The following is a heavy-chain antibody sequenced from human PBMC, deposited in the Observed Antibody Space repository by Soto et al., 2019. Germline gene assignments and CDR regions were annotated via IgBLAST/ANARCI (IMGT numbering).Heavy chain of an antibody. D-gene: IGHD3-3*01. V-gene: IGHV3-15*01. Sequence: GGSLRLSCAASGFTFSNAWMSWVRQAPGKGLEWVGRIKSKTDGGTTDYAAPVKGRFTISRDDSKNTLYLQMNSLKTEDTAVYYCTTLRTYYDFWSGYYFPFDYWGQGTLVTVSS. J-gene: IGHJ4*02. CDR1: GFTFSNAW. CDR2: IKSKTDGGTT. CDR3: TTLRTYYDFWSGYYFPFDY.